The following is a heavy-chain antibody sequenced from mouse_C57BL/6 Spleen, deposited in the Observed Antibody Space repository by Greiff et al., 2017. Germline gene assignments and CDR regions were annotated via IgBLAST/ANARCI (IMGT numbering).Heavy chain of an antibody. Sequence: VKVVESGAELMKPGASVKLSCKATGYTFTGYWLEWVKQRPGHGLEWIGEILPGSGSTNYNEKFKGKATFTADTSSNTAYMQLSSLTTEDSAIYYCARSGLPYGSSYDAMDYWSQGTSVTVSS. D-gene: IGHD1-1*01. CDR3: ARSGLPYGSSYDAMDY. V-gene: IGHV1-9*01. CDR1: GYTFTGYW. J-gene: IGHJ4*01. CDR2: ILPGSGST.